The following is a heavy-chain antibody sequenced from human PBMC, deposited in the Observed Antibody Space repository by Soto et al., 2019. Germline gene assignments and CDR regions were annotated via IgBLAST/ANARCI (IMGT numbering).Heavy chain of an antibody. V-gene: IGHV3-53*01. CDR2: ISGGGST. D-gene: IGHD3-16*01. CDR3: ARGSPSMTYFGEYYFIF. J-gene: IGHJ4*02. CDR1: GFTVSSNY. Sequence: EVQLVESGGGLIQPGGSLRLSCAASGFTVSSNYMSWVRQAPGKGLEWVSLISGGGSTYYSDSVKGRFTISRDNYKNTLNLVMKSLRAEDTAVYYCARGSPSMTYFGEYYFIFWGQGSLVTVSS.